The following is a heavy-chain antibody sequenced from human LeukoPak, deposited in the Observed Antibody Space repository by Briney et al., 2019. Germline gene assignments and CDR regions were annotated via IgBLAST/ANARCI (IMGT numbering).Heavy chain of an antibody. CDR2: MNPNSGNT. CDR1: GYTVTSYD. V-gene: IGHV1-8*01. Sequence: ASVKVSCKASGYTVTSYDINWVRQATGQGLEWMGWMNPNSGNTGYAQKFQGRVTMTRNTSISTANMELSSLRSEDTAVYYCARDTISPGYYYYYGMDVWGQGTTVTVSS. J-gene: IGHJ6*02. CDR3: ARDTISPGYYYYYGMDV. D-gene: IGHD3-3*01.